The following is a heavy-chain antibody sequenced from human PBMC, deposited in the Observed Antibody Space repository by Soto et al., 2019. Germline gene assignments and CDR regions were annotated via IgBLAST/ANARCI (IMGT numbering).Heavy chain of an antibody. CDR3: ARLLWLGELLCAFDI. Sequence: QLQLQESGPGLVKPSETLSLTCTVSGGSISSSSCYWGCIRQPPGKWLECIGRIYYSGSTYYNPSLTSRVTISVDTSKNEFSLKLSSVTAADTAVYYCARLLWLGELLCAFDIWGQEIMVTVSS. CDR1: GGSISSSSCY. J-gene: IGHJ3*02. V-gene: IGHV4-39*01. CDR2: IYYSGST. D-gene: IGHD3-10*01.